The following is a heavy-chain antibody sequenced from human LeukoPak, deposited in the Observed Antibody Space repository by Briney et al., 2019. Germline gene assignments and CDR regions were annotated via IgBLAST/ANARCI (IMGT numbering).Heavy chain of an antibody. CDR3: ARDPPRSSSWFSVGSSDFDY. Sequence: GGSLRLSCAASGFTVSSNYTNWVRQAPGKGLEWVSIIYSGDNTYYADSVKGRFTISRDNSKNTLYLQMNSLRAEDTAVYYCARDPPRSSSWFSVGSSDFDYWGQGTLVTVSS. D-gene: IGHD6-13*01. CDR1: GFTVSSNY. CDR2: IYSGDNT. J-gene: IGHJ4*02. V-gene: IGHV3-66*01.